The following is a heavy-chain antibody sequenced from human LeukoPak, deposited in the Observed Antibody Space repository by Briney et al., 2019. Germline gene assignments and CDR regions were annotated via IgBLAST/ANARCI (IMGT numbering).Heavy chain of an antibody. CDR3: ARYSNHVDYFDS. CDR1: GGSISSYY. D-gene: IGHD4-11*01. CDR2: IYTSGST. J-gene: IGHJ4*02. Sequence: SETLSLTCTVSGGSISSYYWSWIRQPAGKGLEWIGRIYTSGSTNYNPSLKSRVTISIDTSKNQFSLKLISVTAADTAVYYCARYSNHVDYFDSWGQGTLVTVSS. V-gene: IGHV4-4*07.